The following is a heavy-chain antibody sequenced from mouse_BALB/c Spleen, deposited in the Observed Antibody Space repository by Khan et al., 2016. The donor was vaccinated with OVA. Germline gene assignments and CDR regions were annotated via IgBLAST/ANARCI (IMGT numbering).Heavy chain of an antibody. D-gene: IGHD3-3*01. J-gene: IGHJ1*01. Sequence: QVQLKESGPGLVAPSQSLSLTCTVSGFSLSRYSGHWVRQPPGKGLEWLGLRWSGGCTDYNSVLKFRLSISKDNSKSQVFLKMNSLQTDDTALYYCVRNRDRGFYWYVDDRGAGTTVTVS. V-gene: IGHV2-6-4*01. CDR1: GFSLSRYS. CDR2: RWSGGCT. CDR3: VRNRDRGFYWYVDD.